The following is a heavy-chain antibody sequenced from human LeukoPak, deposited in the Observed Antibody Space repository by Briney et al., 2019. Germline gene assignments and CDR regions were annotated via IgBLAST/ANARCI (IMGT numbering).Heavy chain of an antibody. D-gene: IGHD1-1*01. V-gene: IGHV3-48*03. J-gene: IGHJ5*02. CDR1: GFTFSSYE. Sequence: GGSLRLSRAASGFTFSSYEMNWVRQAPGKGLEWVSYIISSGSTIYYADSVKGRFTISRDNDKNSLCLQMNSLRAEDTAVYYCARTWNDDWFDPWGQGNLVTVSS. CDR3: ARTWNDDWFDP. CDR2: IISSGSTI.